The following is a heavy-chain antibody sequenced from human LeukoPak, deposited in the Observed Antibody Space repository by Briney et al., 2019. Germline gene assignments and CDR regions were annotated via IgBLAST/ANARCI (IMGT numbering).Heavy chain of an antibody. Sequence: SETLSLTCTVSGGSISNKYWSWIRQPPGKGLEWIGYIHYSGSTSYNPSLKSRVTISGDTSKNQFSLKLKSVTAADTAVYYCARFPSGGEFDYWGQGTVVTVSS. D-gene: IGHD3-10*01. CDR2: IHYSGST. CDR1: GGSISNKY. V-gene: IGHV4-59*01. CDR3: ARFPSGGEFDY. J-gene: IGHJ4*02.